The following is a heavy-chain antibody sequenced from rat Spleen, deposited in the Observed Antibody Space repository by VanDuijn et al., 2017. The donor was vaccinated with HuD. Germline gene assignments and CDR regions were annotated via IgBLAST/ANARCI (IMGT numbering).Heavy chain of an antibody. CDR3: ARDENGYLFAWFAY. CDR1: GFSLTSYN. Sequence: QVQLKESGPGLVQPSQTLSLTCTVSGFSLTSYNVHWIRQPPGKGLEWMGVIWNIGGTRYNPALKSRLSISKDTSKNQVFLKRNSLQTEDTATYYCARDENGYLFAWFAYWGQGTLVSVSS. CDR2: IWNIGGT. J-gene: IGHJ3*01. V-gene: IGHV2-41*01. D-gene: IGHD1-4*01.